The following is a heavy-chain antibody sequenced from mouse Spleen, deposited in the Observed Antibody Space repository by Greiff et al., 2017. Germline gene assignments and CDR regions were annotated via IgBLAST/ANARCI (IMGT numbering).Heavy chain of an antibody. CDR3: ARDSNDAMDY. D-gene: IGHD2-5*01. V-gene: IGHV5-17*01. CDR2: ISSGSSTI. Sequence: EVQVVESGGGLVKPGGSLKLSCAASGFTFSDYGMHWVRQAPEKGLEWVAYISSGSSTIYYADTVKGRFTISRDNAKNTLFLQMTSLRSEDTAMYYCARDSNDAMDYWGQGTSVTVSS. CDR1: GFTFSDYG. J-gene: IGHJ4*01.